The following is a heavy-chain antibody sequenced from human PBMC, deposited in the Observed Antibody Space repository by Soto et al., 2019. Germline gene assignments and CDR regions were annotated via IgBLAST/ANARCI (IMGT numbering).Heavy chain of an antibody. V-gene: IGHV4-59*08. Sequence: SETLSLTRTVSGCSISNSYWSWIRQSPGKGLEWIGYIYSSGSTNYNPSPKSRVTISVDTSKNQFSLKLSSLIAADTAVYYCARHSPPFFYGSGPWDVWGQGTTVTVSS. D-gene: IGHD3-10*01. CDR2: IYSSGST. CDR3: ARHSPPFFYGSGPWDV. J-gene: IGHJ6*02. CDR1: GCSISNSY.